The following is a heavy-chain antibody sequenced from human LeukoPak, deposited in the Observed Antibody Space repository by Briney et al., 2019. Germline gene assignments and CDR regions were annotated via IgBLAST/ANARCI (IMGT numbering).Heavy chain of an antibody. J-gene: IGHJ4*02. CDR2: INPSGGSP. CDR3: ARDDSTTKFDY. D-gene: IGHD2/OR15-2a*01. CDR1: GYTFTMYY. V-gene: IGHV1-46*01. Sequence: VASVTVSCKASGYTFTMYYMHWVRQAPGQGLEGMGIINPSGGSPRYAQESQGRVTMTRDTSISTAYLELSRLPSDDTAVYYCARDDSTTKFDYWGQGTLVTVSS.